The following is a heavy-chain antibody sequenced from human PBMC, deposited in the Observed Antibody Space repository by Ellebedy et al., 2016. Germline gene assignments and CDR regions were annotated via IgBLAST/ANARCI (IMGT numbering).Heavy chain of an antibody. CDR3: ARDIAVADY. J-gene: IGHJ4*02. Sequence: ASVKVSCXASGYTFTSYYMHWVRQAPGQGLEWMGIINPSGGSTSYAQKFQGRVTMTTDTSTSTAYMELRSLRSDDTAVYYCARDIAVADYWGQGTLVTVSS. V-gene: IGHV1-46*01. D-gene: IGHD6-19*01. CDR2: INPSGGST. CDR1: GYTFTSYY.